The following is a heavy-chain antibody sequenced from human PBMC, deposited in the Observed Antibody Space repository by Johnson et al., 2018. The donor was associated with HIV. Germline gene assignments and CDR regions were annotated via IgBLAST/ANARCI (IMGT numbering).Heavy chain of an antibody. CDR3: AKDLYSSSWTNDAFDI. Sequence: EVQLVESGGGLVQPGRSLRLSCAASGFTFDDYAMHWVRQAPGKGLEWVANIKQDGSEKYYVDSVKGRFTISRDNAKNSLYLQMNSLRAEDTAVYHCAKDLYSSSWTNDAFDIWGQGTMVTVSS. D-gene: IGHD6-13*01. CDR2: IKQDGSEK. V-gene: IGHV3-7*01. CDR1: GFTFDDYA. J-gene: IGHJ3*02.